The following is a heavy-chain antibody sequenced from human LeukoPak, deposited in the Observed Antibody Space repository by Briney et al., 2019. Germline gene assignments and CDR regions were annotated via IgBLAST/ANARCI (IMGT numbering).Heavy chain of an antibody. V-gene: IGHV4-4*07. CDR1: GGSISSYY. Sequence: SETLSLTCTVSGGSISSYYWSWIRQPAGKGLEWIGRIYTSGSTNYNPSLKSRVTMSVDTSKNQFSLKLSSVTAADTAMYYCARIDSSSWKVGWFDLWGQGTLVTVSS. CDR3: ARIDSSSWKVGWFDL. D-gene: IGHD6-13*01. CDR2: IYTSGST. J-gene: IGHJ5*02.